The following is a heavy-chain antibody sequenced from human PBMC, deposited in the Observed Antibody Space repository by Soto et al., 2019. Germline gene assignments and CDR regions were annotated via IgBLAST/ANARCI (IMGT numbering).Heavy chain of an antibody. V-gene: IGHV3-9*03. CDR1: GFTFDDSA. CDR3: VKGSGCGSGSHFDH. J-gene: IGHJ4*02. D-gene: IGHD3-10*01. Sequence: EVQLVESGGALVQPGRSLRLSCAASGFTFDDSAMYWVRQAPGKGLEWVSGITWNSGIIDYADSVKGRFTISRDNAKNCLYLQMNSLRIEDMAFDYCVKGSGCGSGSHFDHWGQGTLVTVFS. CDR2: ITWNSGII.